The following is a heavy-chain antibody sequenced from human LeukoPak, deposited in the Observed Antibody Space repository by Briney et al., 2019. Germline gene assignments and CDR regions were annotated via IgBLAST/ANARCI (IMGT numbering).Heavy chain of an antibody. J-gene: IGHJ3*02. CDR2: IRYDGSNK. V-gene: IGHV3-30*02. CDR3: AKVRSWERRADAFDI. D-gene: IGHD1-1*01. Sequence: PGGSLRLSCAASGFTFSSYAMSWVRQAPGKGLEWVAFIRYDGSNKYYADSVKGRFTISRDNSKNTLYLQMNSLRAEDTAVYYCAKVRSWERRADAFDIRGQGTMVTVSS. CDR1: GFTFSSYA.